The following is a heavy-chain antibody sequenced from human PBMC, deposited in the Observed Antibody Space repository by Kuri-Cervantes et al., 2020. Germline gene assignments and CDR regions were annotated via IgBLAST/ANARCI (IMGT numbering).Heavy chain of an antibody. V-gene: IGHV1-24*01. Sequence: ASVKVSCKASGYTFTSYDINWVRQAPGKGLEWMGGFDPEDGETIYAQRFQGRVTMTEDTSTDTAYMELSSLRSEDTAVYYCAAAVLRYFDWPFDYWGHGTLVTVSS. CDR2: FDPEDGET. CDR3: AAAVLRYFDWPFDY. CDR1: GYTFTSYD. J-gene: IGHJ4*01. D-gene: IGHD3-9*01.